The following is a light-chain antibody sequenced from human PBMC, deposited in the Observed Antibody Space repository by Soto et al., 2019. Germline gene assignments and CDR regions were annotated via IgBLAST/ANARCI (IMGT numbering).Light chain of an antibody. V-gene: IGKV1-39*01. CDR2: AAS. Sequence: IQLTQSPSSLSASVGDRVTINCRASQSIGTYLNWYQQKPGKAPKLLIYAASSMQSGVPSRFSGSGYGTDFTLTISSLQPEDFATYYCQQSYSSPSGLTFGGGTKVDNK. CDR3: QQSYSSPSGLT. J-gene: IGKJ4*01. CDR1: QSIGTY.